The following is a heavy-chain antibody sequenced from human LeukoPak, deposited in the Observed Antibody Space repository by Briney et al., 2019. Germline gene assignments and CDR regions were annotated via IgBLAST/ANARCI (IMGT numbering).Heavy chain of an antibody. D-gene: IGHD3-10*01. V-gene: IGHV1-2*02. CDR2: INPNSGGT. Sequence: GASVKVSCKASGHTFTGYYMHWVRQAPGQGLEWMGWINPNSGGTNYAQKFQGRVTMTRDTPISTAYMELSRLRSDDTAVYYCARGLRAYYGSGSYIWFDPWGQGTLVTVSS. CDR3: ARGLRAYYGSGSYIWFDP. CDR1: GHTFTGYY. J-gene: IGHJ5*02.